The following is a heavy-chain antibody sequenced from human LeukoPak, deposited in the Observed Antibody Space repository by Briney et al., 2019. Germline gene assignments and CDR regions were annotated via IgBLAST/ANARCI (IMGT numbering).Heavy chain of an antibody. CDR2: IYHSGST. V-gene: IGHV4-4*02. CDR1: GGSIGSSNW. Sequence: PSGTLSLTCAVSGGSIGSSNWWSWVRQPPGKGLEWIGEIYHSGSTNYNPSLKSRVTISVDTSKNQFSLKLSSVTAADTAVYYCARLPPGGYSYGYPYYYYGMDVWGKGTTVTVSS. D-gene: IGHD5-18*01. CDR3: ARLPPGGYSYGYPYYYYGMDV. J-gene: IGHJ6*04.